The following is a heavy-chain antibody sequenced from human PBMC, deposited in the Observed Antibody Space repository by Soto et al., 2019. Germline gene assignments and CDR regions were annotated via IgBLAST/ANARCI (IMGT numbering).Heavy chain of an antibody. CDR1: GFTVSSNH. Sequence: GGSLRLSCAASGFTVSSNHMSWVRQAPGKGLEWVSVIYSGGSTYYADSVKGRFTISRDNSKNTLYLQMNSLRAEDTAVYYCARAAGHDAFDIWGQGTMVTVSS. D-gene: IGHD5-12*01. CDR3: ARAAGHDAFDI. CDR2: IYSGGST. V-gene: IGHV3-66*01. J-gene: IGHJ3*02.